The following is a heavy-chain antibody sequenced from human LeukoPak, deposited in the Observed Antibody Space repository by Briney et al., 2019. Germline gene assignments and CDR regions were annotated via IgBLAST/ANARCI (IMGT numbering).Heavy chain of an antibody. CDR2: INSGGST. CDR3: AKVKGSQYSLHQYYFDY. Sequence: GGSLRLSCAASGFTVSSNYMSWVRQAPGKGLEWVSIINSGGSTFYADDVKGRFTISRDNSKNSLYLQMNSLRAEDTAVYYCAKVKGSQYSLHQYYFDYWGQGTLVTVSS. V-gene: IGHV3-53*05. D-gene: IGHD4-11*01. J-gene: IGHJ4*02. CDR1: GFTVSSNY.